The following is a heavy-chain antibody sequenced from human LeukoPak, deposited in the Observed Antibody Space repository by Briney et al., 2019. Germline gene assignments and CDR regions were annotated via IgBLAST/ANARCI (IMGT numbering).Heavy chain of an antibody. CDR3: ASHWGGY. Sequence: PGGSLRFSCAASGFTVSTNYMSWVRQAPGEGLEWVSIIYDSGTTHYADSVKGRFTISRDNLKNTLYLQMNSLRAEDTAVYYCASHWGGYWGQGTLVTVSS. CDR2: IYDSGTT. J-gene: IGHJ4*02. V-gene: IGHV3-53*01. CDR1: GFTVSTNY. D-gene: IGHD3-16*01.